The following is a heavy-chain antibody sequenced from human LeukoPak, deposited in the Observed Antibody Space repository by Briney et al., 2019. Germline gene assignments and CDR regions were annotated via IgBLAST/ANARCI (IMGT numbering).Heavy chain of an antibody. J-gene: IGHJ3*02. D-gene: IGHD5-12*01. CDR3: ARKATNDI. Sequence: GGSLRLSCAASGFTVSSNYMSWVRQAPGKGLEWGSVIYSGGSTSYADSVKGRFTISRDNSKNTLYLQMNSLRAEDTAVYYCARKATNDIWGQGTMVTVSS. CDR2: IYSGGST. CDR1: GFTVSSNY. V-gene: IGHV3-66*02.